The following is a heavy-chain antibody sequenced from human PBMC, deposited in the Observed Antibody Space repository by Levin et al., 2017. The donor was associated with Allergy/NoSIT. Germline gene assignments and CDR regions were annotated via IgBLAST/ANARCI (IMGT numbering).Heavy chain of an antibody. CDR1: GFTFSDYY. CDR2: MSSSGSTR. V-gene: IGHV3-11*01. Sequence: KPGGSLRLSCAASGFTFSDYYMSWIRQAPGMGLEWVSHMSSSGSTRYYADSVKGRFTISRDNAKNSVYLEMNRLRAEDTAVYYCATVAGSGLFDHWGQGTLVTVSS. D-gene: IGHD6-19*01. CDR3: ATVAGSGLFDH. J-gene: IGHJ4*02.